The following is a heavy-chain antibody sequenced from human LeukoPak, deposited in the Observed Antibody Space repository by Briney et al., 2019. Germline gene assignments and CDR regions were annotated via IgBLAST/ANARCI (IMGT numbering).Heavy chain of an antibody. CDR3: AGPSGYCSGGGCYRS. Sequence: SETLSLTCTVSGVSISSSNYYWAWIRQPPGKGPEWIASIYYSGTTYYNPSLKSRVTISIDRSKNQFSLKLSSVTAADMAVYYCAGPSGYCSGGGCYRSWGQGTLVTVSS. V-gene: IGHV4-39*01. CDR2: IYYSGTT. J-gene: IGHJ4*02. CDR1: GVSISSSNYY. D-gene: IGHD2-15*01.